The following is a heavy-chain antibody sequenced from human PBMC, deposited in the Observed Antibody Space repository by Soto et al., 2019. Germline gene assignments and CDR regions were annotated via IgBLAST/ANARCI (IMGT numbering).Heavy chain of an antibody. CDR3: AGGTDGKKVAY. V-gene: IGHV4-59*01. CDR2: IYYSGST. Sequence: SETLSLTCTVSGGSISSSYWSWIRQPPGKGLEWIGYIYYSGSTNYNPSLKSRVTISLDTSKNQFSLKLSSVTAADTAVYYCAGGTDGKKVAYWGQGTLVTISS. D-gene: IGHD5-12*01. J-gene: IGHJ4*02. CDR1: GGSISSSY.